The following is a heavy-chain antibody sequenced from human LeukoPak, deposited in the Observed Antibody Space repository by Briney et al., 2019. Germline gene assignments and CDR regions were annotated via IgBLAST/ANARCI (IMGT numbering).Heavy chain of an antibody. CDR2: ISGSGGNT. Sequence: PRGSLRLSCAASGFTFSNYAMSWVRQAPGKGLEWVSAISGSGGNTYYADSVKGRFTISRDDSKNTLYLQMNSLRVEDTAVYYCAKDSGYYYGSGSYYFGYWGQGTLVTVSS. V-gene: IGHV3-23*01. J-gene: IGHJ4*02. D-gene: IGHD3-10*01. CDR3: AKDSGYYYGSGSYYFGY. CDR1: GFTFSNYA.